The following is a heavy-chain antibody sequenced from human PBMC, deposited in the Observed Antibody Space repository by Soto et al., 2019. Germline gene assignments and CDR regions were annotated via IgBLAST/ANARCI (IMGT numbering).Heavy chain of an antibody. Sequence: GASVKVSCKASGYTFTSYGISWVRQAPGQGLEWMGWISAYNGNTNYAQKLQGRVTMTTDTSTSTAYMELRSLRSDDTAVYYCAGGFETFENGDFDYWGQETLVTVSS. V-gene: IGHV1-18*01. CDR1: GYTFTSYG. CDR2: ISAYNGNT. CDR3: AGGFETFENGDFDY. D-gene: IGHD3-9*01. J-gene: IGHJ5*01.